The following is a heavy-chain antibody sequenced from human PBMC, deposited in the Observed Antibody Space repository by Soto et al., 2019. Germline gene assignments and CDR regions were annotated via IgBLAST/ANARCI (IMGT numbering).Heavy chain of an antibody. Sequence: EVQLVESGGGLVQPGGSLRLSCAASGFTFSDHYMDWVRQAPGRGLEWVGRTKHKADSYTTEYAASVKGRFTISRDDSTSSLYLQMNSLNTEDTAVYYCARLWARWFDAWGQGPLVTVSS. CDR2: TKHKADSYTT. CDR3: ARLWARWFDA. CDR1: GFTFSDHY. D-gene: IGHD1-26*01. J-gene: IGHJ5*02. V-gene: IGHV3-72*01.